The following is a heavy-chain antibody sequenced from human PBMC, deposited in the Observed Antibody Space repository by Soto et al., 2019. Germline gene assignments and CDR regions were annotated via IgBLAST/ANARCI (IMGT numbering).Heavy chain of an antibody. J-gene: IGHJ6*02. D-gene: IGHD3-16*01. CDR1: GGSISSYY. V-gene: IGHV4-59*01. Sequence: PSETLSLTCTVSGGSISSYYWSWIRQPPGKGLEWIGYIYYSGSTNYNPSLKSRVTISVDTSKNQFSLKLSSVTAADTAVYYCASSSSGGSDLDYYYGMDVWGQGTTVTVSS. CDR3: ASSSSGGSDLDYYYGMDV. CDR2: IYYSGST.